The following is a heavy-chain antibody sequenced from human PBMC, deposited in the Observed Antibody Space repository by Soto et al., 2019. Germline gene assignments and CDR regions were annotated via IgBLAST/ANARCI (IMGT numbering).Heavy chain of an antibody. Sequence: PGGSLRLSCAASGFTISSRDNHAMSWVRQAPGKGPEWISTISSDGSNRHYADSVLGRFTISRDSSRNTVNLLMNRLRVEDTARYYCANLVIAVGEGPDYWGQGTLVTVSS. D-gene: IGHD6-19*01. CDR1: GFTISSRDNHA. J-gene: IGHJ4*02. V-gene: IGHV3-23*01. CDR2: ISSDGSNR. CDR3: ANLVIAVGEGPDY.